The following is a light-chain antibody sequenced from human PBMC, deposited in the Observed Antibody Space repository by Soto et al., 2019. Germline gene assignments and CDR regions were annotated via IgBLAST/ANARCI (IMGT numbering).Light chain of an antibody. CDR3: QQGHNWPLT. V-gene: IGKV3-15*01. J-gene: IGKJ2*01. Sequence: EIVMTQSPATLSLSPGERAALSCRASQSINSELAWYQRKPGQPPRLLIYGASTRATGVPASFTGSESGSEFTLTISGLQSEDFAVYYCQQGHNWPLTFGQGTRLEI. CDR2: GAS. CDR1: QSINSE.